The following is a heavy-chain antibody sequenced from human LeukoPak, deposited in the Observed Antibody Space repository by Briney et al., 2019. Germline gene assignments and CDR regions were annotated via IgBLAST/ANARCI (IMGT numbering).Heavy chain of an antibody. D-gene: IGHD6-13*01. CDR1: GYSFTNYW. CDR2: IYPGDSDT. CDR3: ARPPGYSSAWYYY. Sequence: GESLKISCKGGGYSFTNYWIVWVRQMPGKGLEWMGMIYPGDSDTRYSPSFQGQVTISADKSISTAYLQWSSLKASDTATYYCARPPGYSSAWYYYWGQGTLVTVSS. J-gene: IGHJ4*02. V-gene: IGHV5-51*01.